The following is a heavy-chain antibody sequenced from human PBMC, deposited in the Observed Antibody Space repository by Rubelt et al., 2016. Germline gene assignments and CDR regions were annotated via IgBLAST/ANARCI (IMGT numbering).Heavy chain of an antibody. J-gene: IGHJ4*02. CDR2: IYSGGST. D-gene: IGHD3-22*01. Sequence: EVQLVESGGGLIQPGGSLRLSCAASGFTVSSNYMSWVRQAPGKALEWVSVIYSGGSTYYADSVKGRFTIARDNSNNTLYLQMNSLRAEDTAVYYCARGGYYDSSGYYSFDYWGQGTLVTVSS. CDR3: ARGGYYDSSGYYSFDY. CDR1: GFTVSSNY. V-gene: IGHV3-53*01.